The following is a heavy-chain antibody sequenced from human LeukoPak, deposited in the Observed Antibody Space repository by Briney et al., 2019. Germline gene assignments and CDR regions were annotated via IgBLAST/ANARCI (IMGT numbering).Heavy chain of an antibody. J-gene: IGHJ4*02. D-gene: IGHD6-19*01. V-gene: IGHV3-7*03. CDR3: AKNNGWFHLAQ. CDR2: IKNDGSES. CDR1: GFNFRDHW. Sequence: GGSLRLSCAVSGFNFRDHWMDWVRQAPGKGLEWVGHIKNDGSESYYVDSLKGRFSIPRDNTNNALYLQMNSLRVEDTAVYYCAKNNGWFHLAQWGQGTLVTVPS.